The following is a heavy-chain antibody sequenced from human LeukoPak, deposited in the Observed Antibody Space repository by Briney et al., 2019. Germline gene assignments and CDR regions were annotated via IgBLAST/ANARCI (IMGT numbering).Heavy chain of an antibody. J-gene: IGHJ4*02. CDR2: IRYYGSNK. CDR3: AKEDRRAFFDY. Sequence: GGSLRLSRAPSGFTFSSYGVHWVPQAPGKGLEGVTFIRYYGSNKYYAASPKGRFTISRDNSKNTLYLQVKRVRGQDPTVLFCAKEDRRAFFDYWRERTLVSVCS. V-gene: IGHV3-30*02. CDR1: GFTFSSYG.